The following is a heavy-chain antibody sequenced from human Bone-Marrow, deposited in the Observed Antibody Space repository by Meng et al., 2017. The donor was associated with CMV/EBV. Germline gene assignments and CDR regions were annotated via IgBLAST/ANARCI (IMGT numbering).Heavy chain of an antibody. CDR2: ISSSSSYI. CDR1: GFTFSSYS. Sequence: GVLKISCAASGFTFSSYSMNWVRQAPGKGLEWVSSISSSSSYIYYADSVKGRFTISRDNAKNSLYLQMNSLRAEDTAVYYCARVAGSGWAELLGVRYYGMDVWGQRTTVTFSS. J-gene: IGHJ6*02. V-gene: IGHV3-21*01. CDR3: ARVAGSGWAELLGVRYYGMDV. D-gene: IGHD6-19*01.